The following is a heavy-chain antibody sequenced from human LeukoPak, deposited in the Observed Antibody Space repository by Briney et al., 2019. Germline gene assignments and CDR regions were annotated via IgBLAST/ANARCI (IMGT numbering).Heavy chain of an antibody. V-gene: IGHV4-61*05. CDR1: GDPITHTNYY. Sequence: SETLSLTCTVSGDPITHTNYYWSWIRQPPGKGLEWIGYIYYSGSTNYNPSLKSRVTISVDTSKNQFSLKLSSVTAADTAVYYCARGGDAFDIWGQGTMVTVSS. CDR3: ARGGDAFDI. CDR2: IYYSGST. J-gene: IGHJ3*02.